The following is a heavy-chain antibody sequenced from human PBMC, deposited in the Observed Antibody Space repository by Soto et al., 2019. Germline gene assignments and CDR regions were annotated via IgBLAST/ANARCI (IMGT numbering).Heavy chain of an antibody. CDR1: GFTLSSYS. CDR3: ARDNKTWSGYPIDS. J-gene: IGHJ4*02. CDR2: ITSSSSTI. Sequence: LRLSCAASGFTLSSYSMNWVRQAPGKGLEWVSFITSSSSTIYYADSVKGRFTISRDNAKNSLYLQMNSLRDEDTAVYYCARDNKTWSGYPIDSWGQGTPVTVSS. V-gene: IGHV3-48*02. D-gene: IGHD3-3*01.